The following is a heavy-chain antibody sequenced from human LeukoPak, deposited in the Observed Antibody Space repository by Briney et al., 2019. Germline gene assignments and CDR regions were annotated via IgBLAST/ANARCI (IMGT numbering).Heavy chain of an antibody. V-gene: IGHV3-33*01. CDR1: GFAFSTYG. D-gene: IGHD3-16*01. J-gene: IGHJ4*02. CDR3: ARLASMISFRSFDY. Sequence: GGSLRLSCAASGFAFSTYGMHWVRQAPGKGLEWVAFIWYDGSKTYYADSVKGRFTISRDNPKNTLYLQVNSLRAEDTAVYYCARLASMISFRSFDYWGQGTLVTVSS. CDR2: IWYDGSKT.